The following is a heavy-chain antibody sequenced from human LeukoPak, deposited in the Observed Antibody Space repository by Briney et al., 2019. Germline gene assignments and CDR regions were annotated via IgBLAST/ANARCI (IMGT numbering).Heavy chain of an antibody. CDR1: GGSFSGYY. CDR3: ARGPYVGSYGTFDY. D-gene: IGHD5-18*01. V-gene: IGHV4-34*01. J-gene: IGHJ4*02. Sequence: PSETLSLTCAVYGGSFSGYYWSWIRQPTGKGLEWIGEINHSGSTNYNPSLKSRVTISVDTSKNQFSLKLSSVTAADTAVYYCARGPYVGSYGTFDYWGQGTLVTVSS. CDR2: INHSGST.